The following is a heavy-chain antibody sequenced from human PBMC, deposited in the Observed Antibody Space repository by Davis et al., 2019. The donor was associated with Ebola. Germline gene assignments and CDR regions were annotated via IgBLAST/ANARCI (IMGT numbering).Heavy chain of an antibody. D-gene: IGHD3-22*01. CDR3: ARDGEYYFDMDY. V-gene: IGHV1-46*01. Sequence: ASVKVSCKASGYTFTNYYMHWVRQAPGQGLEWMGMINPNDGRTIYAQKFQGRVTVTRDTSISTAYMDLSRLRSDDTAVYYCARDGEYYFDMDYWGQGTLVTVSS. CDR1: GYTFTNYY. J-gene: IGHJ4*02. CDR2: INPNDGRT.